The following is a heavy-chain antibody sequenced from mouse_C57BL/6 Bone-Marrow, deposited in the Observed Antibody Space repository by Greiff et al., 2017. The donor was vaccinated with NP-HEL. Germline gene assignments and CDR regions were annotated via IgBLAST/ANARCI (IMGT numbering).Heavy chain of an antibody. D-gene: IGHD1-1*02. J-gene: IGHJ3*01. CDR1: GYTFTSYG. CDR3: ARGGSPNWPWFAY. Sequence: VKLQESGAELARPGASVKLSCKASGYTFTSYGISWVKQRTGQGLEWIGEIYPRSGNTYYNEKFKGKATLTADKSSSTAYMELRSLTSEDSAVDFCARGGSPNWPWFAYWGQGTLVTVSA. CDR2: IYPRSGNT. V-gene: IGHV1-81*01.